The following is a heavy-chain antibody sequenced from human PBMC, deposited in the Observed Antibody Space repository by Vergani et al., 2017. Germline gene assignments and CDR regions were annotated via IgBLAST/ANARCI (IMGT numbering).Heavy chain of an antibody. CDR3: AAEPRLLYSSGWYPYAFDI. CDR1: GYTLTELS. CDR2: FDPEDGET. D-gene: IGHD6-19*01. V-gene: IGHV1-24*01. J-gene: IGHJ3*02. Sequence: QVQLVQSGAEVKKPGASVKVSCKVSGYTLTELSMHWVRQAPGKGLEWMGGFDPEDGETIYAQKFQGRVTMTEDTSTDTAYMELSSLRSEDTAVYYCAAEPRLLYSSGWYPYAFDIWGQGTMVTVSS.